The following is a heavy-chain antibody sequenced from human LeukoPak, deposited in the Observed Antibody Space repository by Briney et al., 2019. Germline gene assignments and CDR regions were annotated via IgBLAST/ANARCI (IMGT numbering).Heavy chain of an antibody. J-gene: IGHJ4*02. D-gene: IGHD4-17*01. V-gene: IGHV3-11*01. CDR2: MSSSGDTI. CDR1: GFTFSDYY. CDR3: ARANFCGEDY. Sequence: PGGSLRLSCAAPGFTFSDYYMSWIRQAPGKGLEWVSYMSSSGDTIYYADSVKGRFTIFRDNAKNSLYLQMNNLRAEDTAVYYCARANFCGEDYWGQGTLVTVSS.